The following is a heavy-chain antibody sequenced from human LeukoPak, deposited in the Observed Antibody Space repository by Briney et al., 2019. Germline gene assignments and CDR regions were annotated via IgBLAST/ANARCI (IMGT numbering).Heavy chain of an antibody. D-gene: IGHD1-20*01. V-gene: IGHV4-38-2*02. Sequence: SETLSLSCTVYGGSSSDYYWTWIRQPPGKGLEWIGTIYHSGSTYFNPSLKSRVTISVDTSKNQFSLKLSSATAADTAVYYCARERGDNWNVGPWGQGTLVTVSS. CDR1: GGSSSDYY. CDR2: IYHSGST. J-gene: IGHJ5*02. CDR3: ARERGDNWNVGP.